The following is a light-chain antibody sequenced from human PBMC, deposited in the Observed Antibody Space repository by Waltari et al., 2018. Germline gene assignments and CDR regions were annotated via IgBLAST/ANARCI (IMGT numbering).Light chain of an antibody. J-gene: IGKJ3*01. V-gene: IGKV3-20*01. Sequence: EIVLTPSPGSMSLSSGEIATLSSRASHSANNYLAWYQQKPVQTPRLLIHGTSSRATGIPDRISGSGYGTDFTLTISGLEPHYFAVYYCQQYSSSPLTFGPGTKVDIK. CDR3: QQYSSSPLT. CDR1: HSANNY. CDR2: GTS.